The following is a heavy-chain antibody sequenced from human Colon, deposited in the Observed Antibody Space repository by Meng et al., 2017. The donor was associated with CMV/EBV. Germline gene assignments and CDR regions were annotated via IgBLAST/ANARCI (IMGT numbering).Heavy chain of an antibody. V-gene: IGHV4-34*01. CDR3: ARRIDIIYYFDY. J-gene: IGHJ4*02. CDR2: INHRGST. CDR1: GDSFNSYY. Sequence: TCAIYGDSFNSYYWSWLRQPPGKGLEWIGEINHRGSTNYSPSLKSRVTISFHTSKNQFSLKLTSVTAADTAVYYCARRIDIIYYFDYWSQGTLVTVSS. D-gene: IGHD2-15*01.